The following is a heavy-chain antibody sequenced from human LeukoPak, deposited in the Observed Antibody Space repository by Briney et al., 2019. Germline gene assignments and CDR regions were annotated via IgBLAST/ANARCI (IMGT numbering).Heavy chain of an antibody. D-gene: IGHD3-3*01. CDR2: IYYSGST. V-gene: IGHV4-39*01. CDR3: ASGTIFGVVIPFDI. Sequence: PSETLSLTCTVSGGSISNSSYYWGWIRQPPGKGLEWIGSIYYSGSTYYNPSLKSRVTISVDTSKNQFSLKLSSVTAADTAVYYCASGTIFGVVIPFDIWGQGTMVTVSS. CDR1: GGSISNSSYY. J-gene: IGHJ3*02.